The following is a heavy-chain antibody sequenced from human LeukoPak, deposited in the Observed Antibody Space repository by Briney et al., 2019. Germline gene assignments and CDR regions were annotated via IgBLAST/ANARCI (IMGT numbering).Heavy chain of an antibody. D-gene: IGHD3-10*02. Sequence: GGSLRLSCEASGFTFSRYGMSWVRQAPGKGLEWVAFIQYDGSNKFYADSVKGRFTISRDNAKNSLYLQMNSLRAEDTAVYYCAELGITMIGGVWGKGTTVTISS. CDR1: GFTFSRYG. CDR3: AELGITMIGGV. V-gene: IGHV3-30*12. J-gene: IGHJ6*04. CDR2: IQYDGSNK.